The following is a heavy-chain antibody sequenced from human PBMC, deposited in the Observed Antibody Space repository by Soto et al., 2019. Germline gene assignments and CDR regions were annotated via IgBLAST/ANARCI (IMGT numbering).Heavy chain of an antibody. J-gene: IGHJ6*02. CDR1: GFSLNTGGVG. D-gene: IGHD3-10*01. V-gene: IGHV2-5*02. CDR2: IYWDDDE. CDR3: FRNWRYYGGDYYYGMDA. Sequence: ITLKESGPTLGKPTQTLTLTCTFSGFSLNTGGVGVGWVRQPRGKAMEWLELIYWDDDERSRPSLRSRLNITKDTSNTPVVLTMTNMDPEDTPTYYCFRNWRYYGGDYYYGMDAWGQGTTVTVSS.